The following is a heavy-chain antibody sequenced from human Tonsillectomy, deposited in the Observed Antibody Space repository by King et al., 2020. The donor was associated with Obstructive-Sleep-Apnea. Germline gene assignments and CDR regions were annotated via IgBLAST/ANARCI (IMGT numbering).Heavy chain of an antibody. Sequence: VQLVESGGGLVQPGGSLRLSCAASGFTFSSYSMNWVRQAPGKGLEWVSYISSSSSTIYYADSVKGRFTISRDNAKNSLYLQMNSLRAEDTAVYYCARDQLLWSGRKGLFDYWGQGTLVTVSS. CDR1: GFTFSSYS. CDR3: ARDQLLWSGRKGLFDY. D-gene: IGHD3-3*01. J-gene: IGHJ4*02. V-gene: IGHV3-48*04. CDR2: ISSSSSTI.